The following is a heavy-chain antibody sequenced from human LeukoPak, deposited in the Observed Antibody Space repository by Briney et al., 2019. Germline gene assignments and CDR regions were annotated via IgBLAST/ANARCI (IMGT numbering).Heavy chain of an antibody. CDR1: GGSISNGGYY. V-gene: IGHV4-31*03. J-gene: IGHJ6*02. D-gene: IGHD3-22*01. CDR2: IYYSGST. CDR3: ARARTRGSSGYYSHNYYYYGMDV. Sequence: SETLSLTCTVSGGSISNGGYYWSWIRQHPGKGLEWTGYIYYSGSTYYNPSLKSRVTISVDTSKNQFSLKLSSVTAADTAVYYCARARTRGSSGYYSHNYYYYGMDVWGQGTTVTVSS.